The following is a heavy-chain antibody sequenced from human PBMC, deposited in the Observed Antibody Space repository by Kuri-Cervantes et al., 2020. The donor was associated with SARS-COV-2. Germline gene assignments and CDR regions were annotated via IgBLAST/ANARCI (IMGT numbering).Heavy chain of an antibody. J-gene: IGHJ4*02. V-gene: IGHV4-59*08. D-gene: IGHD3-22*01. CDR1: GDSISSYH. CDR3: ARGAASITMIVVVGNFDY. CDR2: IYNSGST. Sequence: SETLSLTCTVSGDSISSYHWNWIRQPPGKGLEWIGYIYNSGSTNYSPSLKSRVTISLDTSKSQFSLKLSSVTAADTAVYYCARGAASITMIVVVGNFDYWGQGTLVTDSS.